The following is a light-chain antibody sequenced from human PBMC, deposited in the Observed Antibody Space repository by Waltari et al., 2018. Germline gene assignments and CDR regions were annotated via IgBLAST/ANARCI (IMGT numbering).Light chain of an antibody. Sequence: DIQMTQSPSSLSASVGGSVTMSSRASHNIDVFLNWYQQKPGKAPKLLIFGASSLQNGVPSRFSGSGSGTDFTLTITSLSSEDSATYYCQQSQGFPYTFGQGTKLEIK. CDR2: GAS. CDR1: HNIDVF. J-gene: IGKJ2*01. CDR3: QQSQGFPYT. V-gene: IGKV1-39*01.